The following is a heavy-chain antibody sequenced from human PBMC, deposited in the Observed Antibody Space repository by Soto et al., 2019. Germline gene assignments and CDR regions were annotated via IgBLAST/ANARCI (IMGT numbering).Heavy chain of an antibody. CDR2: IYATGTT. J-gene: IGHJ5*02. V-gene: IGHV4-4*07. CDR3: VRDGTKTLRDWFDP. D-gene: IGHD1-1*01. CDR1: GASISGFY. Sequence: SETLSLTCTVSGASISGFYWSWIRKSAGKGLEWIGRIYATGTTDYNPSLKSRVMMSVDTSKKQFSLKLRSVTAADTAVYYCVRDGTKTLRDWFDPWCQGISVTVSS.